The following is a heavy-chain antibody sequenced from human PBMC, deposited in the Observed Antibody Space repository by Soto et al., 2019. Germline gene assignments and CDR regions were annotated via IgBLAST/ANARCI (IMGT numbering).Heavy chain of an antibody. V-gene: IGHV3-9*03. CDR3: AKAIWGLGGFSDY. CDR2: ISWNSGSI. J-gene: IGHJ4*02. Sequence: EVQLVESGGGLVQPGRSLRLSCAASGFTFDDYAMHWVRQAPGKGLEWVSGISWNSGSIGYADSVKGRFTISRDNAKNSLYLQMNSLRAEDMALYYCAKAIWGLGGFSDYWGQGTLVTVSS. D-gene: IGHD3-16*01. CDR1: GFTFDDYA.